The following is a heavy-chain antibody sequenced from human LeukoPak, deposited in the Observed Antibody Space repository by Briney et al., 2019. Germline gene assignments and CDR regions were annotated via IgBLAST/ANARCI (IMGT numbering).Heavy chain of an antibody. J-gene: IGHJ5*02. Sequence: PSETLSLTCTVPGGSISSIKYYWGWIRQPPGKGLEWIGSIYYSGITYYNPSLKSRVTISVDTSKNQFSLKLSSVTAADTAVYYCAREGYYDSSGLGYNWFDPWGQGTLVTVSS. CDR2: IYYSGIT. V-gene: IGHV4-39*07. CDR3: AREGYYDSSGLGYNWFDP. D-gene: IGHD3-22*01. CDR1: GGSISSIKYY.